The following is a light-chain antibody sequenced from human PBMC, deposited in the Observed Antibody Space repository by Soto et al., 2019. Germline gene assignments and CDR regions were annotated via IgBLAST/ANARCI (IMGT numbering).Light chain of an antibody. CDR1: RGIYTH. V-gene: IGKV1-27*01. Sequence: DIQMTQSPSSLSASVGDRVTITCRASRGIYTHLAWYQQKPGNAPTLLIYAASTLQSGVQSRFSASGSGTDFILTISALQSEDVATYFCQTYDKAPLTFGPGTKVDV. CDR2: AAS. J-gene: IGKJ3*01. CDR3: QTYDKAPLT.